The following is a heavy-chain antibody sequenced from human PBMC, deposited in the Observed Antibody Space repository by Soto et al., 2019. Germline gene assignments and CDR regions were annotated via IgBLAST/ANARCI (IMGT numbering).Heavy chain of an antibody. CDR3: AIGGILLWFGDSTAPPYLDS. J-gene: IGHJ4*02. V-gene: IGHV1-18*01. Sequence: ASVKVSCKASGYTFSIYGISWLRQAPGQGLEWMGWISAYNGNTNYAQKLQGTVTMTTDTSTSTAYLELRSLRSDDTAVYYCAIGGILLWFGDSTAPPYLDSWGQGTLVTVSS. D-gene: IGHD3-10*01. CDR1: GYTFSIYG. CDR2: ISAYNGNT.